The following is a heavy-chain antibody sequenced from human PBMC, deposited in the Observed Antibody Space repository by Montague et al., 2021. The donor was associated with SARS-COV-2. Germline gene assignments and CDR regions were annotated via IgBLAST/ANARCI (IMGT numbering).Heavy chain of an antibody. CDR1: GDSVSNNTAA. V-gene: IGHV6-1*01. CDR3: VRDTGSAQAGFDA. CDR2: TNYRSKGTI. Sequence: CAISGDSVSNNTAAWNGMRQSPPEGLEWLGWTNYRSKGTIDCATFVEGRISIAPATSKNQFFLHLTAVTPEDTGVYYCVRDTGSAQAGFDAWGQGTLVTVFS. J-gene: IGHJ4*02. D-gene: IGHD3-10*01.